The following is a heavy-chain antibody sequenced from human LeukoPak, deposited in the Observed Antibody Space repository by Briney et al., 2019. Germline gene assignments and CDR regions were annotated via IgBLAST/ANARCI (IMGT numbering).Heavy chain of an antibody. V-gene: IGHV3-74*01. CDR2: INSAGSTT. CDR3: AKEPPAEDYDFWSGPQNYMDV. J-gene: IGHJ6*03. Sequence: GGSLRLSGAASGLTFSSYWMHWVRQAPGKGLVWVSRINSAGSTTSYADSVKGRFTISRDNSKNTLYLQMNSLRAEDTAVYYCAKEPPAEDYDFWSGPQNYMDVWGKGTTVTVSS. D-gene: IGHD3-3*01. CDR1: GLTFSSYW.